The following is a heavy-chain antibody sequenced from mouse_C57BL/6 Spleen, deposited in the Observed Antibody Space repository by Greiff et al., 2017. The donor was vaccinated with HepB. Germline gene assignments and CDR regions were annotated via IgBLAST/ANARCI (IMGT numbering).Heavy chain of an antibody. CDR2: INPSSGYT. Sequence: QVQLKESGAELARPGASVKMSCKASGYTFTSYTMHWVKQRPGQGLEWIGYINPSSGYTKYNQKFKDKATLTADKSSSTTYMQLSSLTSEDSAVYYCARRPDGSYYFDYWGQGTTLTVSS. V-gene: IGHV1-4*01. J-gene: IGHJ2*01. CDR3: ARRPDGSYYFDY. D-gene: IGHD2-3*01. CDR1: GYTFTSYT.